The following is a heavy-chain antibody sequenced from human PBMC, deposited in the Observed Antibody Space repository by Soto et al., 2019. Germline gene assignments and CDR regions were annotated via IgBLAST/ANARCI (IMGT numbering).Heavy chain of an antibody. CDR3: ARGLPLAACGGDCHWYFDL. D-gene: IGHD2-21*02. CDR2: INAGNGNT. J-gene: IGHJ2*01. Sequence: QVQLVQSRAEVKKPGASVKVSCKASGYTFTTYAMHWVRQAPGQRLEWMGWINAGNGNTKYSQKFQGRVTITRDTSARTVYMELSSLRSEDTTVYYCARGLPLAACGGDCHWYFDLWGRGTLVTVSS. V-gene: IGHV1-3*01. CDR1: GYTFTTYA.